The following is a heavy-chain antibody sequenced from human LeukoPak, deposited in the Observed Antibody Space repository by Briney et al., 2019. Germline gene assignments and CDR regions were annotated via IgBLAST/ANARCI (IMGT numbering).Heavy chain of an antibody. CDR2: IYHSGTT. J-gene: IGHJ2*01. Sequence: KPSETLSLTCTVSNGSISTYYWSWIRRPLGKGLEWIGHIYHSGTTIYNPTLKSRVTMSVDTSRNQFSLHLTSVTAADTAVYFCARDSLGSGWYALWGRGTLVTVSS. D-gene: IGHD6-19*01. CDR3: ARDSLGSGWYAL. CDR1: NGSISTYY. V-gene: IGHV4-59*01.